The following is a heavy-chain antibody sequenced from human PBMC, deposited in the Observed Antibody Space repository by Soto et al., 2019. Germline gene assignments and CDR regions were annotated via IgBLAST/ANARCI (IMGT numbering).Heavy chain of an antibody. CDR3: AKEMIASTLADFFDY. V-gene: IGHV3-23*01. D-gene: IGHD2-21*01. Sequence: EVQLLESGGGLIQPGGSLRLSCEASGFTFSNYGMTWVRQAPGKGLEWVSTSSGSGDRAFYADPVKGRFTISRDNSKNTLYLQMNSLSAEDTAIYYCAKEMIASTLADFFDYWGQGILVTVSS. CDR2: SSGSGDRA. J-gene: IGHJ4*02. CDR1: GFTFSNYG.